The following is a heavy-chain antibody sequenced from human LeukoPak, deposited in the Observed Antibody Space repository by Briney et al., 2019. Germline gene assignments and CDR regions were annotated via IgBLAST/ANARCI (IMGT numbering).Heavy chain of an antibody. CDR3: AKGRYSGYETPDY. CDR1: GFTFSSYS. D-gene: IGHD5-12*01. V-gene: IGHV3-48*01. Sequence: GGSLRLSCGASGFTFSSYSMNWVRQAPGKGLEWVSSISSSSSTMYYADFVKGRFTISRDNAKNSLYLQMNSLRAEDTAVYYCAKGRYSGYETPDYWGQGTLVTVSS. J-gene: IGHJ4*02. CDR2: ISSSSSTM.